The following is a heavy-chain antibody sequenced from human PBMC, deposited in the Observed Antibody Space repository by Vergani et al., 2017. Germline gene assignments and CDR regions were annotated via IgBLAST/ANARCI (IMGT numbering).Heavy chain of an antibody. V-gene: IGHV4-4*07. J-gene: IGHJ5*02. Sequence: QVHLQESGPGVVKPSDTLSLTCTVSGGSMSDFYWTWIRPPAGRGLEWIGRIYPNGNGNYNESLRSRLTMSIDTSRSQFSLSLSSVTAADTAVYYCARGNXGVNCPKYNWLAPWGRGILVTVAS. CDR1: GGSMSDFY. CDR3: ARGNXGVNCPKYNWLAP. CDR2: IYPNGNG. D-gene: IGHD2-21*01.